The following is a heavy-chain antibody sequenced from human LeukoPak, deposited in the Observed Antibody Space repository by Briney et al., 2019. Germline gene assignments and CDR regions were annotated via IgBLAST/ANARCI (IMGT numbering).Heavy chain of an antibody. CDR1: GFTFSDYA. V-gene: IGHV3-23*01. CDR3: AKGDNNILTGYYNSFDS. CDR2: ISGSGIST. J-gene: IGHJ4*02. Sequence: GGSLRLSCAASGFTFSDYAMTWIRQAPGKGLEWVSTISGSGISTYFADSVKGRFTISRDNSRNTLFLQMDSLRAEDTALFYCAKGDNNILTGYYNSFDSWGQGTLVTVSS. D-gene: IGHD3-9*01.